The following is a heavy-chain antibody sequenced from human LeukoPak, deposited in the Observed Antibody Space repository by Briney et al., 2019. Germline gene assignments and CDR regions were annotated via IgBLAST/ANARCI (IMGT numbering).Heavy chain of an antibody. CDR1: GYTFTSYY. J-gene: IGHJ4*02. Sequence: ASVKVSCKASGYTFTSYYMHWVRQAPGQGLEWMGIINPSGGSTSYAQKFQGRVTMTRDTSTSTVYMELSSLRSEDTALYYCAKDIQRWLQKLEGFDYWGQGTLVTVSS. CDR2: INPSGGST. CDR3: AKDIQRWLQKLEGFDY. D-gene: IGHD5-24*01. V-gene: IGHV1-46*01.